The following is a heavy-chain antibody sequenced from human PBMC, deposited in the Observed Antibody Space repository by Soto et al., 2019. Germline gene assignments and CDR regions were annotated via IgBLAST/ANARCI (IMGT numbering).Heavy chain of an antibody. V-gene: IGHV3-74*01. D-gene: IGHD1-26*01. CDR1: GFTFNNKW. J-gene: IGHJ4*02. CDR3: ARGGAMGVDY. Sequence: EVQLVESGGGLVQPGGSLRLSCTASGFTFNNKWMHWVRQSPGKGLVWVSRIDGYSTTTNYADSVKGRFTISRDNAKNTVFRHGNSLTDEDTAVYYCARGGAMGVDYWGKGTRFTVSS. CDR2: IDGYSTTT.